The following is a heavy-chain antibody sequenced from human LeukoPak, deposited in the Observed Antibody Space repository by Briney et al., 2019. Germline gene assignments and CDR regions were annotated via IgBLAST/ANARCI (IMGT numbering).Heavy chain of an antibody. CDR1: GYTFTSYY. Sequence: GASVKVSCKASGYTFTSYYMHWVRQAPGQGLEWMGLINPTGGSTGYAQKFQGRVTMTRDMSTSTDYMELSSLRSEDTAIYYCARVAGSVTTVVDYWGQGTLVTVSS. J-gene: IGHJ4*02. D-gene: IGHD4-23*01. CDR2: INPTGGST. V-gene: IGHV1-46*01. CDR3: ARVAGSVTTVVDY.